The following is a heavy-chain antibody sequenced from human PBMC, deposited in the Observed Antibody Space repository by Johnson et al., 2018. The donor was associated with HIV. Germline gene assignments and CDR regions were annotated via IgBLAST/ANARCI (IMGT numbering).Heavy chain of an antibody. V-gene: IGHV3-30*19. CDR3: AREGDSSGMVCLDAFDI. D-gene: IGHD3-22*01. CDR2: IWYDGNNK. J-gene: IGHJ3*02. CDR1: GFTFSSYG. Sequence: QVQLVESGGGVVQPGRSLRLSCAASGFTFSSYGMHWVRQAPGKGLQWVAVIWYDGNNKYYADSVKGRFTISRDNSKNTLYLQMNSLRAEDTAVYYCAREGDSSGMVCLDAFDIWGQGTMVTVSS.